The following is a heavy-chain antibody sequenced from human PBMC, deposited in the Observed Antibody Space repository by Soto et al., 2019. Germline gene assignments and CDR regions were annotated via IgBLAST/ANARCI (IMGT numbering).Heavy chain of an antibody. CDR3: AKERLGRGADY. CDR1: GFTFSNYA. CDR2: ISGGGGNT. V-gene: IGHV3-23*01. Sequence: EVQLLESGGGLVQPGGSLRLSCAASGFTFSNYAMSWVRQTPGKGLEWVSTISGGGGNTYYPDSVKGRFTIPRDNSKATVYLQMNSLRAEDTAIYYCAKERLGRGADYWGQGALVTVTS. J-gene: IGHJ4*02.